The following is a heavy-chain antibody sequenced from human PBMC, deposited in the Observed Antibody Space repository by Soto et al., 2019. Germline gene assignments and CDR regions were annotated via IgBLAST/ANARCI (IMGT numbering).Heavy chain of an antibody. CDR3: AKESSSAWRPNFAY. CDR2: IGGSGYST. J-gene: IGHJ4*02. V-gene: IGHV3-23*01. CDR1: GFTFSTYT. Sequence: PGGSLRLSFAASGFTFSTYTMNWVRQAPGKGLEWVSSIGGSGYSTYYPDSVKGRYTISIDNLKNTLYLQMNSLRAEDKAVYYCAKESSSAWRPNFAYWGQGALVTVSS. D-gene: IGHD6-19*01.